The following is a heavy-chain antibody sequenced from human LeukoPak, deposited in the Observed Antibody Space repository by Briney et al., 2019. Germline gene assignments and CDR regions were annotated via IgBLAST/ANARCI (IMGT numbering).Heavy chain of an antibody. CDR1: GFTFSSYA. D-gene: IGHD3-22*01. V-gene: IGHV3-23*01. CDR2: ISGSGGST. CDR3: AKDPNLINYYDSSGYYPYFDY. Sequence: PGGSLRLSCAASGFTFSSYAMSWVRQAPGKGLEWVSAISGSGGSTYYADSVKGRFTISRDNSKNTLYLQMNSLRAEDTAVYYCAKDPNLINYYDSSGYYPYFDYWGQGTLVTVSS. J-gene: IGHJ4*02.